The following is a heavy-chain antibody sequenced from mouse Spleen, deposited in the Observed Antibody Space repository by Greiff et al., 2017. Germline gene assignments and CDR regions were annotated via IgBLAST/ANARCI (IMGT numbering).Heavy chain of an antibody. J-gene: IGHJ2*01. V-gene: IGHV5-9-3*01. CDR3: ARHVHYGSSHFDY. Sequence: EVQVVESGGGLVKLGGSLKLSCAASGFTFSSYAMSWVRQTPEKRLEWVATISSGGGNTYYPDSVKGRFTISRDNAKNTLYLQMSSLKSEDTAMYYCARHVHYGSSHFDYWGQGTTLTVSS. CDR2: ISSGGGNT. D-gene: IGHD1-1*01. CDR1: GFTFSSYA.